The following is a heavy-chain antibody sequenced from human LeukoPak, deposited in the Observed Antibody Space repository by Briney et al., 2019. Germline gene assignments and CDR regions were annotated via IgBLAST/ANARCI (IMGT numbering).Heavy chain of an antibody. Sequence: GRSLRLSCAASGFSFSTSGMLWVRQAPGKGPDWVAVMWYDSSHESYANSVQCRFTISKANSKNTLYLHIPSLRAEDTAIYYSARGYCTSRGCFPDYWGQGTMVTVSS. J-gene: IGHJ4*02. D-gene: IGHD2-8*01. CDR3: ARGYCTSRGCFPDY. CDR1: GFSFSTSG. CDR2: MWYDSSHE. V-gene: IGHV3-33*01.